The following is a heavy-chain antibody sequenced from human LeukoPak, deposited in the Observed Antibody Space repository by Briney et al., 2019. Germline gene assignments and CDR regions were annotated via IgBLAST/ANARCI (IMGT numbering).Heavy chain of an antibody. Sequence: PSETLSLTCTVSGVSISSGGYFWSWLRQHPGKGLEWIAHIYHAGSTHDNPSFRGRVAISLDTSANQFSLRLSSVTAADTAVYFCAGATHYSASTGGPYMDVWGQGTTVTVSS. CDR3: AGATHYSASTGGPYMDV. D-gene: IGHD3-22*01. CDR2: IYHAGST. V-gene: IGHV4-31*03. J-gene: IGHJ6*03. CDR1: GVSISSGGYF.